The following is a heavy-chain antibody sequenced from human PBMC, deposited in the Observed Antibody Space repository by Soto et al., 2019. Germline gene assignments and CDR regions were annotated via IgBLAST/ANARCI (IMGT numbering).Heavy chain of an antibody. V-gene: IGHV1-18*04. CDR3: ARAGSYDFWSGSTPWYYGMDV. J-gene: IGHJ6*02. CDR2: ISAYNGNT. Sequence: ASVKVACXASGYTFTSYGISWVRQAPGQGLEWMGWISAYNGNTNYAQKLQGRVTMTTDTSTSTAYMELRSLRSDDTAVYYCARAGSYDFWSGSTPWYYGMDVWGQGTTVTVSS. D-gene: IGHD3-3*01. CDR1: GYTFTSYG.